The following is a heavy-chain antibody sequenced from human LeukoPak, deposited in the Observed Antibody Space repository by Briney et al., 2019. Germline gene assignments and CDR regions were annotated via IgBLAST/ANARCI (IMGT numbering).Heavy chain of an antibody. CDR1: GFTFDDYG. D-gene: IGHD3-22*01. Sequence: GGSLRLSCAASGFTFDDYGMSWVRQAPGKGLEWVSGINWNGGSTGYADSVKGRFTISRDNAKNSLYLQMNSLRAEDTALYYCARDGAGYDSSGYYFDYWGQGTLVTVSS. CDR2: INWNGGST. J-gene: IGHJ4*02. V-gene: IGHV3-20*04. CDR3: ARDGAGYDSSGYYFDY.